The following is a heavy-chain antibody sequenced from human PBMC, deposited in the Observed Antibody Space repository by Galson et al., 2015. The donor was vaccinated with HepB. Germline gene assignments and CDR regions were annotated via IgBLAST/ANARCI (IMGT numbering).Heavy chain of an antibody. D-gene: IGHD4-11*01. Sequence: SVKVSCKASGGTFSSYAISWVRQAPGQGLEWMGGIIPIFGTANYAQKFQGRVTITADESTSTAYMELSSLRSEDTAVYYCARAPDDMTTVRGYYYGMDVWGQGTTVTVSS. CDR3: ARAPDDMTTVRGYYYGMDV. J-gene: IGHJ6*02. V-gene: IGHV1-69*13. CDR2: IIPIFGTA. CDR1: GGTFSSYA.